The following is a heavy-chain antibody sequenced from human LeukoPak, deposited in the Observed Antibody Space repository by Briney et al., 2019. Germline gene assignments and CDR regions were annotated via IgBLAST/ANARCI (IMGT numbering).Heavy chain of an antibody. CDR2: ISSTGST. CDR3: GRVDSWNGWYSLIDY. D-gene: IGHD6-19*01. CDR1: GDSLSTSNYY. Sequence: ASETLSLTCTVSGDSLSTSNYYWGWIRQPPGKGLEWIGSISSTGSTYFTPSLKSRVIISIDTSENFFSLRLDSLTPADTAVYYCGRVDSWNGWYSLIDYWGQGTLVTVSS. J-gene: IGHJ4*02. V-gene: IGHV4-39*07.